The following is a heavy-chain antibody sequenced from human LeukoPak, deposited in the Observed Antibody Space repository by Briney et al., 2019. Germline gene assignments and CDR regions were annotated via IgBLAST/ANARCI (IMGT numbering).Heavy chain of an antibody. CDR2: IYTSGST. D-gene: IGHD6-19*01. V-gene: IGHV4-61*02. CDR1: GGSISSGSYY. J-gene: IGHJ4*02. CDR3: ARAGSSVAGRGALFDY. Sequence: SQTLSLTCTVSGGSISSGSYYWSWIRQPAGKGLEWIGRIYTSGSTNYNPSLKSRVTISVDTSKNQFSLKLSSVTAADTAVYYCARAGSSVAGRGALFDYWGQGTLVTVSS.